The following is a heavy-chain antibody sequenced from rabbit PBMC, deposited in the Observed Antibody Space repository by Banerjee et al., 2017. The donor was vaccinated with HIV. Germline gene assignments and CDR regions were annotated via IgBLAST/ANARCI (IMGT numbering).Heavy chain of an antibody. CDR1: GFSFSSSYW. J-gene: IGHJ4*01. V-gene: IGHV1S40*01. CDR3: TRSSGDSTYVIGL. Sequence: QSLEESGGDLVKPGASLTLTCTASGFSFSSSYWICWVRQAPGKGLEWIACIYGGSSGTTHYASWAKGRFTISKTSSTTVTLQMTSLTAADTATYFCTRSSGDSTYVIGLWGPGTLVTVS. CDR2: IYGGSSGTT. D-gene: IGHD7-1*01.